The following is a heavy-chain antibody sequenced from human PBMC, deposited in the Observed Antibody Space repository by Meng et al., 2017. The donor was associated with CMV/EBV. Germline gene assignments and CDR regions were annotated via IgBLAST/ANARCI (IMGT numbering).Heavy chain of an antibody. J-gene: IGHJ6*02. Sequence: GGSLRLSCAASGFSFSSYGMNWVRQVPVKGLEWVSGISGSGRSIYYADSVKGRFTISRDNSKNTLYLRMDSLRAEDSAIYYCAKDWSGVSTYYYYGMDVWGQGTTVTVSS. V-gene: IGHV3-23*01. CDR2: ISGSGRSI. CDR1: GFSFSSYG. D-gene: IGHD6-25*01. CDR3: AKDWSGVSTYYYYGMDV.